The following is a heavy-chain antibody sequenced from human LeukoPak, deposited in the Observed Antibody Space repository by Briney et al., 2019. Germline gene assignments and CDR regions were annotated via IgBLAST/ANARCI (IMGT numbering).Heavy chain of an antibody. Sequence: SGGSLRLSCAASGFTFSSYAMSWVRQAPGKGLEWVSAISGSGGSTYYADSVKGRFTISRDNSKSTLFLQMNSLRAEDTAVYYCAKRSGGPDGGAAPAYFDHWGQGTLVTVSS. D-gene: IGHD6-13*01. CDR3: AKRSGGPDGGAAPAYFDH. CDR1: GFTFSSYA. CDR2: ISGSGGST. V-gene: IGHV3-23*01. J-gene: IGHJ4*02.